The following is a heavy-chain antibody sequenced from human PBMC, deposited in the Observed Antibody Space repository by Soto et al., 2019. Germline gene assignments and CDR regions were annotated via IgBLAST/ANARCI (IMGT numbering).Heavy chain of an antibody. CDR1: GGSISSYY. CDR2: IYYSGST. CDR3: AKDPYEEQWLGYYYYGMDV. Sequence: ASETLSLTCTVSGGSISSYYWSWIRQPPGKGLEWIGYIYYSGSTNYNPSLKSRVTISVDTSKNQFSLKLSSVTAADTAVYYCAKDPYEEQWLGYYYYGMDVWGQGTTVTVSS. V-gene: IGHV4-59*01. D-gene: IGHD6-19*01. J-gene: IGHJ6*02.